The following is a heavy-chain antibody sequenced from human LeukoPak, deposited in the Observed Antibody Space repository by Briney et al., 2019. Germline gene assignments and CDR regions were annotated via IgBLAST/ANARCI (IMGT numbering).Heavy chain of an antibody. J-gene: IGHJ4*02. D-gene: IGHD1-26*01. CDR1: GFTFSIYW. CDR3: ARDRHRIVGATRFDY. Sequence: GGSLRLSCAASGFTFSIYWMCWLRQAPGKGLEWVANIKQDGSEKYYVDSVKGRFTISRDNAKNSLYLQMNSLRAEDTAVYYCARDRHRIVGATRFDYWGQGTLVTVSS. V-gene: IGHV3-7*05. CDR2: IKQDGSEK.